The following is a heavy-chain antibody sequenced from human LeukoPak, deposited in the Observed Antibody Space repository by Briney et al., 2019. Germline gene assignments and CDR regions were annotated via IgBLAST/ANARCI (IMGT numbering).Heavy chain of an antibody. CDR1: GFTFSSYA. Sequence: GRSLRLSCAASGFTFSSYAMHWVRQAPGKGLEWVAVISYDGSNKYYADSVKGRFTISRDNAKNSLYLQMNSLRAEDTAVYYCARENAGFGENKGYFDYWGQGTLVTVSS. D-gene: IGHD3-10*01. CDR2: ISYDGSNK. CDR3: ARENAGFGENKGYFDY. V-gene: IGHV3-30*04. J-gene: IGHJ4*02.